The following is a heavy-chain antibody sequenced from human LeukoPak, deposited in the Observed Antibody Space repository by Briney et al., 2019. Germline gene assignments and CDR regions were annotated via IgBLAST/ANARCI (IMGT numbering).Heavy chain of an antibody. CDR3: ARHSMIWGYCSSTSCYSPYDY. Sequence: GESLKISCKGSGYSFTSYWIGWVRPMPGKGLEWMGTIYPGDSDTRYSPSFQGQVTISADKSISTAYLQWSSLKASDTAMYYCARHSMIWGYCSSTSCYSPYDYWGQGTLVTVSS. J-gene: IGHJ4*02. CDR1: GYSFTSYW. D-gene: IGHD2-2*01. V-gene: IGHV5-51*01. CDR2: IYPGDSDT.